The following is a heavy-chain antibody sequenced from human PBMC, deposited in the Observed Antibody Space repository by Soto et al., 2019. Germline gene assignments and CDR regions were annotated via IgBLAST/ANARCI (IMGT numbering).Heavy chain of an antibody. D-gene: IGHD1-1*01. J-gene: IGHJ4*02. Sequence: GGSLRLSCAASGFTFSSYAMHWVRQAPGKGLEWVAVISYDGSNKYYADSVKGRFTISRDNSKNTLYLQMNSLRAEDTAVYYCARDTTEAFFSWGQGTLVTVSS. CDR1: GFTFSSYA. CDR2: ISYDGSNK. V-gene: IGHV3-30-3*01. CDR3: ARDTTEAFFS.